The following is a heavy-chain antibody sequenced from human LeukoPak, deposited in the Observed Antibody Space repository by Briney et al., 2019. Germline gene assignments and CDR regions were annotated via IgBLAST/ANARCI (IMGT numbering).Heavy chain of an antibody. Sequence: SETLSLTCTVSGGSISGFVWSWIRQPPGEGLDYIGFIYDTGTPTNYNPLHESRVNLSVDTSKNQLSLNVKSVTAADTAVYYCARLTKGEQWLAYYFDYWGQGALVTVSS. CDR3: ARLTKGEQWLAYYFDY. J-gene: IGHJ4*02. CDR2: IYDTGTPT. D-gene: IGHD6-19*01. CDR1: GGSISGFV. V-gene: IGHV4-59*08.